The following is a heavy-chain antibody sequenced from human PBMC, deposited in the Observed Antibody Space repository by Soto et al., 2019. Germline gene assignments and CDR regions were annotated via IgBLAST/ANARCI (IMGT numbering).Heavy chain of an antibody. D-gene: IGHD2-21*02. CDR3: ARPVVVTAFDAFDI. CDR1: GGSISSGDYY. J-gene: IGHJ3*02. V-gene: IGHV4-30-4*01. CDR2: IYYSGST. Sequence: QVQLQESGPGLVKPSQTLSLTCTVSGGSISSGDYYWSWIRQPPGKGLEWIGYIYYSGSTYYNPSLQSLVTISVDTSKNQSSLKLSSVTAADTAVYYCARPVVVTAFDAFDIWGQGTMVTVSA.